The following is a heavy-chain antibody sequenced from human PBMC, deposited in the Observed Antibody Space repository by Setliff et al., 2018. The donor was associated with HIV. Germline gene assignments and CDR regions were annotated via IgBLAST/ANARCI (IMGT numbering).Heavy chain of an antibody. V-gene: IGHV3-30*02. D-gene: IGHD3-3*01. CDR1: GFIFGNFG. CDR2: IRYDGSVK. J-gene: IGHJ5*02. Sequence: GGSLRLSCAASGFIFGNFGLHWVRQAPGEGLEWWTFIRYDGSVKFYADSVRGRFTSSRDNSKNKLYLQMNSLRIEDTAIYYCVKGDNFWTGYSTYVEFDPWGQGALVTVSS. CDR3: VKGDNFWTGYSTYVEFDP.